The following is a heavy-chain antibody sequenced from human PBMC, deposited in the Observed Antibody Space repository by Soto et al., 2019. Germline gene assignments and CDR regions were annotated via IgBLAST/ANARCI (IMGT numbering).Heavy chain of an antibody. Sequence: QVQLVQSGAEVKKPGASVEVSCKASGYTFTTYGVTWVRQAPGQGLEWMGWINAYTGNTHCAQKYQGRVTLTTDTSTSTAYMELRKLRSDDTAVYYCARFYGSGSFPYDYWGQGTLVTVSS. CDR1: GYTFTTYG. CDR3: ARFYGSGSFPYDY. J-gene: IGHJ4*02. V-gene: IGHV1-18*01. CDR2: INAYTGNT. D-gene: IGHD3-10*01.